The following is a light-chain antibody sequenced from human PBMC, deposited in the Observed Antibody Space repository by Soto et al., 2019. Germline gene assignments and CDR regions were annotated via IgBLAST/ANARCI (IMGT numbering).Light chain of an antibody. J-gene: IGKJ4*01. Sequence: EIVMTQSPATLSVSPFERATLSCRASQSVSSNLAWYQQKPGQAPRLLIYGASTRATGIPARFSGSGSGTEFTLTISSLQSEDFAVYYCQQYNNWPLTFGGGTKVDIK. CDR3: QQYNNWPLT. CDR2: GAS. CDR1: QSVSSN. V-gene: IGKV3-15*01.